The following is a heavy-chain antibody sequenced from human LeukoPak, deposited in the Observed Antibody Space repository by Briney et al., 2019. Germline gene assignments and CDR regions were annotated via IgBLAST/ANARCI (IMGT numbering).Heavy chain of an antibody. D-gene: IGHD3-22*01. CDR3: ARHLYYYDSSGYSIDY. V-gene: IGHV4-30-2*03. J-gene: IGHJ4*02. CDR1: GGSISSGGYS. Sequence: SETLSLTCAVSGGSISSGGYSWSWIRQPPGKGLEWIGYIYYSGSTYYNPSLKSRVTISVDTSKNQFSLKLSSVTAADTAVYYCARHLYYYDSSGYSIDYWGQGTLVTVSS. CDR2: IYYSGST.